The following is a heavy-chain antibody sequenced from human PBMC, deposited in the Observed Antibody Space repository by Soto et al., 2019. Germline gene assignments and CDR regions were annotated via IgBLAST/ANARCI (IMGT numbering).Heavy chain of an antibody. Sequence: EVQLLESGGGLVQPGGSLRLSCAASGFSFSNYAMSWVRQAPGKGREWVSVISGGSGRTSYADSVKGRFTVSRDNSKNTVDLQMKSLSAEDTAVYDCAKDSYYASVSYITPYYFDYWGQGTLVAVSS. CDR3: AKDSYYASVSYITPYYFDY. CDR1: GFSFSNYA. J-gene: IGHJ4*02. CDR2: ISGGSGRT. V-gene: IGHV3-23*01. D-gene: IGHD3-10*01.